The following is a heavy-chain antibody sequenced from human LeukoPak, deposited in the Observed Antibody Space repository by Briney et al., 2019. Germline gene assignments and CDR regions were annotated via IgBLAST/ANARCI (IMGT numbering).Heavy chain of an antibody. CDR2: IWYDGSNK. V-gene: IGHV3-33*01. CDR3: ARDYSERIAAIYYYYYGMDV. CDR1: GFTFSSYG. Sequence: GRSLRLSCAASGFTFSSYGMHWVRQAPGKGLEWVAVIWYDGSNKYYADSVKGRFTISRDNSKNTLYLQMNSLRAEDTAVYYCARDYSERIAAIYYYYYGMDVWGQGTTVTVSS. D-gene: IGHD6-13*01. J-gene: IGHJ6*02.